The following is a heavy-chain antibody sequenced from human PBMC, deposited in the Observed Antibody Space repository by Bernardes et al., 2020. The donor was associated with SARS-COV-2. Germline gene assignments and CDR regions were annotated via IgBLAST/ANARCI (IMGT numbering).Heavy chain of an antibody. CDR3: VRMGGLLWFGELSQD. CDR2: ISSNGGST. J-gene: IGHJ6*02. CDR1: GFTFSSYA. V-gene: IGHV3-64D*06. Sequence: GGSLRLSCSASGFTFSSYAMHWVRQAPGKGLEYVSAISSNGGSTYYADSVKGRFTISRDNSKNTLYLQMSSLRAEDTAVYYCVRMGGLLWFGELSQDWGQGTTVTVSS. D-gene: IGHD3-10*01.